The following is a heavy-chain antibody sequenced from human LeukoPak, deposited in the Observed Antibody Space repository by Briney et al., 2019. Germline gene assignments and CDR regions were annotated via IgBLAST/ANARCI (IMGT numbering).Heavy chain of an antibody. CDR1: GFTFSSYW. V-gene: IGHV3-74*01. CDR2: INSDGSST. J-gene: IGHJ4*02. Sequence: GGSLRLSCAASGFTFSSYWMHWVRQAPGKGLVWVSRINSDGSSTSYADSVKGRFTISRDNAKNTLYLQMNSLRAEDTALYYCAKDRNSGNYYQTGDFHYWGQGTLVTVSS. CDR3: AKDRNSGNYYQTGDFHY. D-gene: IGHD1-26*01.